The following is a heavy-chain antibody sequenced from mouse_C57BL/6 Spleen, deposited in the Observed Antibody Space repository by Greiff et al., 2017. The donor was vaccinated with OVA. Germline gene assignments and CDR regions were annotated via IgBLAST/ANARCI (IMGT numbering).Heavy chain of an antibody. CDR3: ARVDGSDWYFDV. CDR2: IHPNSGST. J-gene: IGHJ1*03. Sequence: QVQLKQPGAELVKPGASVKLSCKASGYTFTSYWMHWVKQRPGQGLEWIGMIHPNSGSTNYNEKFKSKATLTVDKSSSTAYMQLSSLTSEDSAVYYCARVDGSDWYFDVWGTGTTVTVSS. D-gene: IGHD2-3*01. V-gene: IGHV1-64*01. CDR1: GYTFTSYW.